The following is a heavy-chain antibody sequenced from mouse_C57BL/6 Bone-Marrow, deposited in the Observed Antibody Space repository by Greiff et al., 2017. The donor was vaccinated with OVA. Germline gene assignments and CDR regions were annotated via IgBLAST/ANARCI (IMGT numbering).Heavy chain of an antibody. CDR1: GYAFSSYW. CDR2: IYPGDGDT. CDR3: ARERGPAQAHYFDY. D-gene: IGHD3-2*02. Sequence: QVQLQQSGAELVKPGASVKISCKASGYAFSSYWMNWVKQRPGKGLEWIGQIYPGDGDTNYNGKFKGKATLTADKSSSTAYMQLSSLTSEDSAVYFCARERGPAQAHYFDYWGQGTTLTVSS. V-gene: IGHV1-80*01. J-gene: IGHJ2*01.